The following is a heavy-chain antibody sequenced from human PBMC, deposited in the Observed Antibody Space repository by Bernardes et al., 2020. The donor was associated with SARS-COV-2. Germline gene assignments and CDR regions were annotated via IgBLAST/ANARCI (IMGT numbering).Heavy chain of an antibody. J-gene: IGHJ4*02. Sequence: SLRPSCTASGINSSGSAIPWARQPSGKGLEWICRICSKPKGYATNYAASLKGRVVISSDDSRNTAYLQIHTLKIEDTAVYYCTGDYLYWDQGTLVSVSS. CDR2: ICSKPKGYAT. CDR1: GINSSGSA. D-gene: IGHD4-17*01. CDR3: TGDYLY. V-gene: IGHV3-73*01.